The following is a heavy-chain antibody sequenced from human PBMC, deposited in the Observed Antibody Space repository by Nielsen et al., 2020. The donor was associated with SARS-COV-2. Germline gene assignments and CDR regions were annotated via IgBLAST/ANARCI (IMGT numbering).Heavy chain of an antibody. CDR1: GYTFIASY. Sequence: ASVKVSCKASGYTFIASYIHWVRQAPGQGLEWMAWINPNSGGTNFAQKFQGRVTVTRDTSISTAYMDLSRLRSDDTAVYYCARDKTRQSATYDYWGQGTLVTVSS. J-gene: IGHJ4*02. CDR3: ARDKTRQSATYDY. V-gene: IGHV1-2*02. CDR2: INPNSGGT.